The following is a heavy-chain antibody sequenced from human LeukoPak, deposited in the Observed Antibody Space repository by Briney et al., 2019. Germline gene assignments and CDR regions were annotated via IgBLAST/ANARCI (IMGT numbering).Heavy chain of an antibody. CDR3: ARPRTFYDILTVSFQH. D-gene: IGHD3-9*01. CDR1: GFVFSGYG. J-gene: IGHJ1*01. CDR2: ISYDGGEQ. V-gene: IGHV3-30*03. Sequence: GRYLRLSYAASGFVFSGYGMHWVRQAPGKGLEWVAVISYDGGEQHYGDSVKGRFSISRDDSKSTIYLQMNSLTPEDTALYYCARPRTFYDILTVSFQHWGQGTWVTVSS.